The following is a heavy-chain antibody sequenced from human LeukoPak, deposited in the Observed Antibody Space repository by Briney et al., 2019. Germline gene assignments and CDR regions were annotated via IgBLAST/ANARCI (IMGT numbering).Heavy chain of an antibody. J-gene: IGHJ6*03. CDR3: ARRNGVATITGVGYYYYYYMDV. V-gene: IGHV3-48*03. CDR2: ISSSGSTI. D-gene: IGHD5-24*01. Sequence: GGSLRLSCAASGFTFSSYEMNWVRQAPGKGLEWVSYISSSGSTIYYADSVKGRFTISRDNAKNSLYLQMNSLRAEDTAVYYCARRNGVATITGVGYYYYYYMDVWGKGTTVTISS. CDR1: GFTFSSYE.